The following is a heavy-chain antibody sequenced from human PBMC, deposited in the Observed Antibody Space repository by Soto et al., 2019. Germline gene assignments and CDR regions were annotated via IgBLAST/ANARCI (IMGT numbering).Heavy chain of an antibody. CDR2: IYWNDDK. V-gene: IGHV2-5*01. Sequence: SGPTLVNPTQTLTLTCTFSGFSLSTSGVGVGWIRQPPGKALEWLALIYWNDDKRYSPSLKSRLTITKDTSKNQVVLTMTNMDPVDTATYYCAHRLGPTDYYGSGSYYNENWFDPWGQGTLVTVSS. CDR3: AHRLGPTDYYGSGSYYNENWFDP. J-gene: IGHJ5*02. CDR1: GFSLSTSGVG. D-gene: IGHD3-10*01.